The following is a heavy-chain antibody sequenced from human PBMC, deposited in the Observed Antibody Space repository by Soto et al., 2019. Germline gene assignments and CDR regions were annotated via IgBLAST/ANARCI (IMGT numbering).Heavy chain of an antibody. D-gene: IGHD2-21*01. CDR1: GYTFTDHG. Sequence: QIQLVQSGAEVKKPGASVKVSCKASGYTFTDHGISWVRQAPGQGVEWMGWISAYNDYTAYAQKFQGRVTMTTDKYTNTAYMERRSLTSDDTAVYYCARDRPRLPQNCHDVYWGQGTLVTVSS. J-gene: IGHJ4*02. CDR3: ARDRPRLPQNCHDVY. V-gene: IGHV1-18*01. CDR2: ISAYNDYT.